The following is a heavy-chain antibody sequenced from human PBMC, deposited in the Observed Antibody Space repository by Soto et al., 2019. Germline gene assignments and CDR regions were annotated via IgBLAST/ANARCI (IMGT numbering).Heavy chain of an antibody. V-gene: IGHV1-3*01. CDR1: GDTFNSSA. D-gene: IGHD6-6*01. CDR2: INAGNGNT. CDR3: ARGSFIRSSSSWGFEP. Sequence: GAPVKVSCKASGDTFNSSAMDWVRQAPGQRLEWMGWINAGNGNTKYSQKFQGRVTITRDTSASTAYMELSSLRSEDTAVYYCARGSFIRSSSSWGFEPWGQGTLVTVSS. J-gene: IGHJ5*02.